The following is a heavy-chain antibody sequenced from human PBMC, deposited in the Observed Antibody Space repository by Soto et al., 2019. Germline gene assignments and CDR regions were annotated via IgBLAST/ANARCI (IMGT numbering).Heavy chain of an antibody. CDR1: GFTFGAHP. CDR3: AKQMTTVTTSIDY. J-gene: IGHJ4*01. Sequence: EVQLLESGGGLVQPGGSLTVSCAASGFTFGAHPMSWVRLAPGKGLEWVSTISGYGGSTYYPDYLKGRFIISRDNSKNTVYLQINTVLAGGTATYFCAKQMTTVTTSIDYRGHGTLVSGSS. D-gene: IGHD4-17*01. V-gene: IGHV3-23*01. CDR2: ISGYGGST.